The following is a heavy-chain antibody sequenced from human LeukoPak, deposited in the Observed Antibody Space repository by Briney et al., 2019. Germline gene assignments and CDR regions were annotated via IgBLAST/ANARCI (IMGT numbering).Heavy chain of an antibody. J-gene: IGHJ1*01. Sequence: ASVKVSCKASGYTFTSYGISWVRQAPGQGLEWMGWISAYNGDTNYAQKLQGRVTMTTDTSTSTAYMELRSLRSDDTAVYYCARGGLVWSDLYDSSGSTEPYFQHWGQGTLVTVSS. CDR3: ARGGLVWSDLYDSSGSTEPYFQH. V-gene: IGHV1-18*01. D-gene: IGHD3-22*01. CDR2: ISAYNGDT. CDR1: GYTFTSYG.